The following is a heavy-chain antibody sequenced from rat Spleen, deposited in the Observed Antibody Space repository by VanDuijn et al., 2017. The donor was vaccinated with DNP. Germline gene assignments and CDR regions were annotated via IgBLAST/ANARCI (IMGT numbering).Heavy chain of an antibody. J-gene: IGHJ2*01. Sequence: EVQLVESGGGVVQPGRSLKLSCAASGFTFSDYYMAWVRQAPTKGLEWVAYITYNGGSTYYRDSVRGRFTISRDNARNTLYLQMNSLRSEDMATYYCTIYYSGYNFFDYWGQGVLVTVSS. CDR1: GFTFSDYY. CDR2: ITYNGGST. CDR3: TIYYSGYNFFDY. V-gene: IGHV5-20*01. D-gene: IGHD4-3*01.